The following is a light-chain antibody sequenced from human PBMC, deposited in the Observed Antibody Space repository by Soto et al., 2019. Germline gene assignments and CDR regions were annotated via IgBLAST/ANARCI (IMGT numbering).Light chain of an antibody. V-gene: IGLV2-23*02. CDR3: CSYAGSSTSYV. CDR1: SSDVGSYNL. J-gene: IGLJ1*01. CDR2: EVS. Sequence: QSALTQPASVSGSPGQSITISCTGTSSDVGSYNLVSWYQQHPCKAPKLMIYEVSKRPSGVSNRFSGSKSGNTASLTISGLQAEDEADYYCCSYAGSSTSYVFGTGTKLTVL.